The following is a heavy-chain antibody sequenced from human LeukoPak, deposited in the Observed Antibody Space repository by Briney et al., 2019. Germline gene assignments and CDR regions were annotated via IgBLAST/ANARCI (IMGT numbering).Heavy chain of an antibody. Sequence: SETLSLTCTVSGGSITPYYWSWIRHPPGKGLEWIGYIYYSGSTNYNPPLKSRVTISVDTSKNQFSLKLSSVTAADTAVYYCARDSGTNTHDPWGQGTLVTVSS. CDR1: GGSITPYY. CDR3: ARDSGTNTHDP. J-gene: IGHJ5*02. CDR2: IYYSGST. V-gene: IGHV4-59*13. D-gene: IGHD2-8*01.